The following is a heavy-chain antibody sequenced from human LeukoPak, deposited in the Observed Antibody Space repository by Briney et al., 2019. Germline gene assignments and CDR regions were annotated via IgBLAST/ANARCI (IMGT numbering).Heavy chain of an antibody. D-gene: IGHD6-19*01. CDR2: ISSSGSTI. CDR3: ARAVAGTGWFDP. V-gene: IGHV3-48*03. J-gene: IGHJ5*02. Sequence: GGSLRLSCAASGFTFSSYEMNWVRQAPGKGLEWVSYISSSGSTIYYADSVKGRFTISRDNAKNSLYLQMNSLRAEDTAVYYCARAVAGTGWFDPWGQGTLVTVSS. CDR1: GFTFSSYE.